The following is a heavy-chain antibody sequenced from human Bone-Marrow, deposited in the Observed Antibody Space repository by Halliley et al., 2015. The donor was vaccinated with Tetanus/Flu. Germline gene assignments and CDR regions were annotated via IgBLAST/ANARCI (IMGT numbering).Heavy chain of an antibody. CDR3: ARVGIATRYFDL. CDR1: GVSITNGDFS. CDR2: IYHSGTT. Sequence: TLSLTCTVSGVSITNGDFSWTWIRQTPGKGLEWVGYIYHSGTTYYNPSLKSRVSMSIDRSKNQFSLKLTSVSAADTAVYHCARVGIATRYFDLWGRGTLVSVSS. J-gene: IGHJ2*01. D-gene: IGHD2-21*01. V-gene: IGHV4-30-2*01.